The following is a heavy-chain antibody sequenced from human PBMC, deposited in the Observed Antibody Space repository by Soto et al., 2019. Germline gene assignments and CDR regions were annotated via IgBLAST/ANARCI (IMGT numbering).Heavy chain of an antibody. D-gene: IGHD3-10*02. V-gene: IGHV4-30-4*01. J-gene: IGHJ3*02. Sequence: QVQLQEAGPGLVRPSQTLSQTCTVAGGSMSENDYYWSWLRQSPGQGLQWIGYIYDTWTTSYSPSLKSRVTMSADTSRSQFSLKLTSVTAAGTTLYFCARGIVRGGFDIWGQGTLVTVSS. CDR3: ARGIVRGGFDI. CDR2: IYDTWTT. CDR1: GGSMSENDYY.